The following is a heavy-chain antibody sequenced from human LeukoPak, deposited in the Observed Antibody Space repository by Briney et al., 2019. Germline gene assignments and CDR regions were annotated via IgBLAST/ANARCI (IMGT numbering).Heavy chain of an antibody. V-gene: IGHV4-34*01. J-gene: IGHJ4*02. Sequence: SETLSLTCAVYGGSFSGYYWSWIRQPPGKGLEWIGEINHSGSTNYNPSLESRVTISVDTSKNQFSLKLSSVTAADTAVYYCARASLVAVADWGQGTLVTVSS. CDR2: INHSGST. D-gene: IGHD6-19*01. CDR3: ARASLVAVAD. CDR1: GGSFSGYY.